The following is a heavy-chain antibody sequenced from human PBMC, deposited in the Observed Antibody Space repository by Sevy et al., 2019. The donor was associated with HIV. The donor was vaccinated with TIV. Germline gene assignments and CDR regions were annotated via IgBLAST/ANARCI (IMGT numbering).Heavy chain of an antibody. J-gene: IGHJ4*02. CDR2: FDPEDGET. V-gene: IGHV1-24*01. D-gene: IGHD3-22*01. Sequence: ASVKVSFKVSGYTLTGLSMHWVRQAPGKGLEWMGRFDPEDGETIYAQNFQGRVTLTEDTSRDTAYMELSSLGYEDTAVYYCATAREYYQDSSGYLDFWGQGTLVTVSS. CDR1: GYTLTGLS. CDR3: ATAREYYQDSSGYLDF.